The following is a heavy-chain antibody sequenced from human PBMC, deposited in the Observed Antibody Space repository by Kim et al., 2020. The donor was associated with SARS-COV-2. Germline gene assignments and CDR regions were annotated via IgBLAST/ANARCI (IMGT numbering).Heavy chain of an antibody. V-gene: IGHV4-38-2*02. CDR1: GYSISSGYY. Sequence: SETLSLTCTVSGYSISSGYYWGWIRQPPGKVLEWIGSIYHSRSTYYNPSLKSRVTISVDTSKNQFSLKLSSVTAADTAVYSCARDPHGGGDTAIDYGM. CDR2: IYHSRST. CDR3: ARDPHGGGDTAIDYGM. D-gene: IGHD5-18*01. J-gene: IGHJ6*01.